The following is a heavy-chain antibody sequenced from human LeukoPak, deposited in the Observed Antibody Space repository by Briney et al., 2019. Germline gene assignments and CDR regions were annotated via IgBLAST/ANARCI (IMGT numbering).Heavy chain of an antibody. D-gene: IGHD2-2*01. CDR3: AGSWDCSSTSCYLLHH. CDR1: GYTFTSYG. Sequence: ASVKVSCKASGYTFTSYGISWVRQAPGQGLEWMGWISAYNGNTNYAQKLQGRVTMTTDTSTSTAYMELRSLRSEDTAVYYCAGSWDCSSTSCYLLHHWGQGTLVTVSS. J-gene: IGHJ5*02. V-gene: IGHV1-18*01. CDR2: ISAYNGNT.